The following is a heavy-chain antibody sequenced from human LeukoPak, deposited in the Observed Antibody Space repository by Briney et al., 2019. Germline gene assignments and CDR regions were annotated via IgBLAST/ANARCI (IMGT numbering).Heavy chain of an antibody. J-gene: IGHJ5*02. Sequence: GSLRLSCAASGFTFSSYAMHWVRQAPGKGLEWVAVISYDGSNKYYGDSVKGRFTISRDNPKNTLYLQMNSLRADGTAVYYCTKDPNGDYVGAFDPWGQGTLVTVSS. CDR1: GFTFSSYA. CDR2: ISYDGSNK. CDR3: TKDPNGDYVGAFDP. V-gene: IGHV3-30*07. D-gene: IGHD4-17*01.